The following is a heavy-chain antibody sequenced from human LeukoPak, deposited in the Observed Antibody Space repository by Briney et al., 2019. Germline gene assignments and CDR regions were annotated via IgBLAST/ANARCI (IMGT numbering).Heavy chain of an antibody. D-gene: IGHD6-13*01. CDR3: AREGDSSSWYVPFFFDY. Sequence: GGSLRLSCAASGLTFSSYDMHWVRQTPGKGLEWVAVISYDGSNKYYADSVKGRFTISRDNSKNTLYLQMNSLRAEDTAVYYCAREGDSSSWYVPFFFDYWGQGTLVTVSS. CDR2: ISYDGSNK. J-gene: IGHJ4*02. V-gene: IGHV3-30*03. CDR1: GLTFSSYD.